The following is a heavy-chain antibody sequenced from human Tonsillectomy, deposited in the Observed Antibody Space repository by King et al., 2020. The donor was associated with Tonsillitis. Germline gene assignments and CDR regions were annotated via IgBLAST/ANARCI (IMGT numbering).Heavy chain of an antibody. CDR2: ISRSGSTI. V-gene: IGHV3-48*03. J-gene: IGHJ2*01. D-gene: IGHD3-3*01. CDR3: AGTLWSGYLFAWYFDL. CDR1: GFTFSSYE. Sequence: EVQLVESGGGLVQPGGSLRLSCAASGFTFSSYEINWVRQAPGKGLEWVSYISRSGSTIYYADSVKGRFTISRDNAKNSLYLQMNSLRAEDTAVYYCAGTLWSGYLFAWYFDLWGRGTLVTVSS.